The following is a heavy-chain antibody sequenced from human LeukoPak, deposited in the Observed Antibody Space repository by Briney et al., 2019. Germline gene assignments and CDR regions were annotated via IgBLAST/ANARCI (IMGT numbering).Heavy chain of an antibody. D-gene: IGHD5-18*01. Sequence: ASVTVSCKASGYTFTGYYMHWVRQAPGQGLEWMGRINPNSGGTNYAQKFQGRVTMTRDTSINTAYMELSRLRSDDTAVYYCARGDTAMVTDYYYYMDVWGKGTTVTVSS. CDR1: GYTFTGYY. CDR2: INPNSGGT. CDR3: ARGDTAMVTDYYYYMDV. J-gene: IGHJ6*03. V-gene: IGHV1-2*06.